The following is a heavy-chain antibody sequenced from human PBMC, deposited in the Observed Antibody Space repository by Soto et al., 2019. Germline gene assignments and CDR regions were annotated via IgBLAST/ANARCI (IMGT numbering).Heavy chain of an antibody. J-gene: IGHJ6*02. CDR2: IYYSGSN. CDR1: GGSVISGSYF. Sequence: QVQLQESGPGLVKPSETLSLTCTVSGGSVISGSYFWSWIRQPPGKGLEWIGNIYYSGSNNYNPSHSTXVSISEPTSMXXFXLTXNSEHAPDTTVDYCARDGKCRDCNCNRPYYYLLDVWGRGTTVTVSS. D-gene: IGHD1-20*01. CDR3: ARDGKCRDCNCNRPYYYLLDV. V-gene: IGHV4-61*01.